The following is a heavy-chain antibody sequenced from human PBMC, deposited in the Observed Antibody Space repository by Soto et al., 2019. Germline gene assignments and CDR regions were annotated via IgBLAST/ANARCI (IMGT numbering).Heavy chain of an antibody. Sequence: ASVKVSCKASGYTFANYAMHWVRQAPGQRLEWMGWINAGNGNTKYPQKLQGRVTITRDTSASIAYMELSSLRSEDTAVYYCARGRIVVVTARYYYYGMDVWGQGTTVTAP. D-gene: IGHD2-21*02. CDR2: INAGNGNT. CDR3: ARGRIVVVTARYYYYGMDV. CDR1: GYTFANYA. J-gene: IGHJ6*02. V-gene: IGHV1-3*01.